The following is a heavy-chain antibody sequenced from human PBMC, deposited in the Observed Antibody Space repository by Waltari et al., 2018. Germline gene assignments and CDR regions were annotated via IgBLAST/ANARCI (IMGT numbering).Heavy chain of an antibody. V-gene: IGHV3-21*01. Sequence: EVQLVESGGGLVKPGGSLRLSCAASGFTFSSYSMNWVRQAPGKGLEWVSSISSSSSYIYYADSVKGRFTISRDNAKNSLYLQMNSLRAEDTAVYYCARDRRVAKAYYFDYWGQGTLVTVSS. CDR2: ISSSSSYI. CDR3: ARDRRVAKAYYFDY. CDR1: GFTFSSYS. D-gene: IGHD5-12*01. J-gene: IGHJ4*02.